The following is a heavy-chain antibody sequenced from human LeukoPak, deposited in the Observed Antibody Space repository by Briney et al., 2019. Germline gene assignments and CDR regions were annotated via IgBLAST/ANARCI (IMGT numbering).Heavy chain of an antibody. CDR3: AREGIISTVVTPDAFDI. J-gene: IGHJ3*02. V-gene: IGHV1-69*01. CDR1: GGTFSSYA. CDR2: IIPIFGTA. Sequence: SVKVSCKASGGTFSSYAISWVRQAPGQGLEWMGGIIPIFGTANYAQKFQGRVTITAEESTSTAYMELSSLRSEDTAVYYCAREGIISTVVTPDAFDIWGQGTMVTVSS. D-gene: IGHD4-23*01.